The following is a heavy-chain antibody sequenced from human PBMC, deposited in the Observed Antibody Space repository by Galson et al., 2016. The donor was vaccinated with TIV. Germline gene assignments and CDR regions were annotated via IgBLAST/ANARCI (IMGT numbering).Heavy chain of an antibody. CDR2: TGSSGNT. Sequence: SLRLSCAASGFIISDYYMSRIRQAPGKGLEWISSTGSSGNTHYAEFVKGRFTISRDNAANSLHLHMDSLRAEDTALFYCARIIGISPSGPFDYWGQGALVTVSS. D-gene: IGHD5-12*01. CDR1: GFIISDYY. V-gene: IGHV3-11*06. CDR3: ARIIGISPSGPFDY. J-gene: IGHJ4*02.